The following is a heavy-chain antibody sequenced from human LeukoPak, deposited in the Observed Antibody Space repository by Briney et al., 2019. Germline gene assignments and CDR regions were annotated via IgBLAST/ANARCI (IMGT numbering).Heavy chain of an antibody. V-gene: IGHV3-11*01. CDR1: GFTFSDYY. D-gene: IGHD3-16*01. CDR2: ISNSGSTI. J-gene: IGHJ4*02. Sequence: PGGSLRLSCAASGFTFSDYYMSWIRQAPGKGPEWVSYISNSGSTIYYADSVKGRFTISRDNAKNSLFLQMSSLRAEDTAVYYCAREGEYGGFHYWGQGTLVTVSS. CDR3: AREGEYGGFHY.